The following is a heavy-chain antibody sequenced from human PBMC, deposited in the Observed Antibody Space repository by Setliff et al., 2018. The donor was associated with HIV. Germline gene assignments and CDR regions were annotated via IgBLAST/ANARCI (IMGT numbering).Heavy chain of an antibody. CDR3: AIDGAGGWLRPMPDY. J-gene: IGHJ4*02. D-gene: IGHD5-12*01. Sequence: ASVKVSCKVSGYTLAELSMHWVRQAPGKGLEWMGGFDPEDGETVYAQKFQGRVTLTEDTSTDTAYMELSGLRSEDTAVYYCAIDGAGGWLRPMPDYWGRGTLVTVSS. CDR2: FDPEDGET. V-gene: IGHV1-24*01. CDR1: GYTLAELS.